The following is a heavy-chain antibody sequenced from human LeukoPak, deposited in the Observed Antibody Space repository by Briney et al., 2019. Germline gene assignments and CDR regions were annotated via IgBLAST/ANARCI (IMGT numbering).Heavy chain of an antibody. V-gene: IGHV4-34*01. D-gene: IGHD4-17*01. CDR1: GGSFSGYY. CDR2: IYHSGST. J-gene: IGHJ2*01. CDR3: ARLRNLGRSYYWYFDL. Sequence: SETLSLTCAVYGGSFSGYYWSWIRQPPGKGLEWIGEIYHSGSTNYNPSLKSRVTVSVDKSKNQFSLKLSSVTAADTAVYYCARLRNLGRSYYWYFDLWGRGTLVTVSS.